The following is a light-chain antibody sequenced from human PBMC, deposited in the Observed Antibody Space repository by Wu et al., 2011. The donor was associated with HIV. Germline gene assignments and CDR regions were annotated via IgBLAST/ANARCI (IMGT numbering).Light chain of an antibody. V-gene: IGKV3-11*01. Sequence: EIVLTQSPVTLSLSPGERATLSCRASQSIGNYLAWHQQKPGQTPRLLMYAASNRATDIPARFSGSGSGTDFTLTISSLEPEDSAVYYCQQRFTWPLTFGQGTRLEIK. CDR2: AAS. CDR3: QQRFTWPLT. J-gene: IGKJ5*01. CDR1: QSIGNY.